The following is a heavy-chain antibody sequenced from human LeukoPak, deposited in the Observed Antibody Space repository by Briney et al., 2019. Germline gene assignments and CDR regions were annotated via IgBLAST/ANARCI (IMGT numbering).Heavy chain of an antibody. Sequence: SQTLSLTCAISGDSVSSYSVAWNWIRQSPSRGLEWLGRTYYGSKWYNEYAVSVKSRITVNADTSKNRFSLQLNSVTPEDTAVYYCARGWLQSGFDYWGQGTLVTVSS. CDR1: GDSVSSYSVA. V-gene: IGHV6-1*01. J-gene: IGHJ4*02. CDR3: ARGWLQSGFDY. CDR2: TYYGSKWYN. D-gene: IGHD5-24*01.